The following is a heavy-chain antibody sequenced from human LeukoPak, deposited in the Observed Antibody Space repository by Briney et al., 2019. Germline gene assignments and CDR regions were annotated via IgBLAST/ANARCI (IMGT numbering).Heavy chain of an antibody. J-gene: IGHJ4*02. D-gene: IGHD6-19*01. CDR3: ARISSGAVAYNFDY. Sequence: GGSLRLSCAASGFTFSSYAMSWVRQAPGKGLEWVANIKQDGSEKYYVDSVKGRFTISRDNAKNSLYLQMNSLRAEDTAVYYCARISSGAVAYNFDYWGQGTLVTVSS. CDR2: IKQDGSEK. V-gene: IGHV3-7*01. CDR1: GFTFSSYA.